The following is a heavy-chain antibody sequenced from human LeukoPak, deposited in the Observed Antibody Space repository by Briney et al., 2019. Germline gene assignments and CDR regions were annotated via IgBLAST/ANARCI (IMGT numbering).Heavy chain of an antibody. CDR3: ARGTLSYYSYYYGMDV. CDR1: GGSISSYY. J-gene: IGHJ6*02. D-gene: IGHD1/OR15-1a*01. Sequence: SETLSLTCTVSGGSISSYYWSWIRQHPGKGLEWIGYIYYSGSTYYNPSLKSRVTISVDTSKNQFSLKLSSVTAADTAVYYCARGTLSYYSYYYGMDVWGQGTTVTVSS. V-gene: IGHV4-59*06. CDR2: IYYSGST.